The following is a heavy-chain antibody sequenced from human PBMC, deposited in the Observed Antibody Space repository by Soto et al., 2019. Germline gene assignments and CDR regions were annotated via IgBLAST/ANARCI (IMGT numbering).Heavy chain of an antibody. CDR1: GFTFSNYN. CDR3: ARGSAEAGTAAIDH. CDR2: ISSSSSYI. Sequence: ESGGGLVTPGGSLRLSCAASGFTFSNYNMNWVRQAPGKGLEWVSSISSSSSYIYYADSVKGRFTISRDNAKNSLYLQMNSLRAEDTAVYYCARGSAEAGTAAIDHWGQGTLVTVSS. D-gene: IGHD6-19*01. J-gene: IGHJ4*02. V-gene: IGHV3-21*01.